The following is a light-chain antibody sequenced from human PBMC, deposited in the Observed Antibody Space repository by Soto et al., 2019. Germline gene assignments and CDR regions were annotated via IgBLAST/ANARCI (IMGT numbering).Light chain of an antibody. Sequence: SALTQPAPVSGSPGQSITISCTGTRSDIGSYNSIAWYQQHPGKAPRVMIFEVTKRPSGISNRFSGSKSGSTASLTISGLQAGDEADYFCFSYAGSSSWVFGGGTKVTVL. J-gene: IGLJ3*02. CDR3: FSYAGSSSWV. V-gene: IGLV2-23*02. CDR1: RSDIGSYNS. CDR2: EVT.